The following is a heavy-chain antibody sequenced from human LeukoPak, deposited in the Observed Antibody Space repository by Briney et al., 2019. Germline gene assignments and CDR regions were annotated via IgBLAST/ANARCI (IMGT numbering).Heavy chain of an antibody. D-gene: IGHD3-9*01. Sequence: GGYLRLSCAASGFTFSSYTMNWVRQAPGKGLEWVSSIISSSSYIYYADSVKGRFTISRDNAKNSLYLQMNSLRAEDTAVYYCARDTYDILTGYYKWAFDIWGQGTMVTVSS. V-gene: IGHV3-21*06. J-gene: IGHJ3*02. CDR3: ARDTYDILTGYYKWAFDI. CDR2: IISSSSYI. CDR1: GFTFSSYT.